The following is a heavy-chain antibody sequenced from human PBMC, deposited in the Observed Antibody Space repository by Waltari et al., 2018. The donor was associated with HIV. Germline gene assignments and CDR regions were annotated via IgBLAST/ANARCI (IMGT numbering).Heavy chain of an antibody. CDR1: GFTFSSYA. J-gene: IGHJ4*02. CDR3: ARSPGYSSGEGPYYFDY. V-gene: IGHV3-30-3*01. Sequence: QVQLVESGGGVVQPGRSLRLSCAASGFTFSSYAMHWVRQAPGKGLEWVAVISYDGSNKYYADSVKGRFTISRDNSKNTLYLQMNSLRAEDTAVYYCARSPGYSSGEGPYYFDYWGQGTLVTVSS. CDR2: ISYDGSNK. D-gene: IGHD6-19*01.